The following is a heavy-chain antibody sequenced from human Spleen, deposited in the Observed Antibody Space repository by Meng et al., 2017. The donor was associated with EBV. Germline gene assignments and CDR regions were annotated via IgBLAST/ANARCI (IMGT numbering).Heavy chain of an antibody. Sequence: RASGTGHVLPSEIHPPPCALSGDCISWFYNWGWFRQSPGRGLEWIGSVHYTGSTYYSPSLKSRVTVSVDTSKNQFSLRLTSVTAADTAVYYCARPFPSWQSPRLDPFGAWGQGTLVTVSS. D-gene: IGHD6-19*01. CDR3: ARPFPSWQSPRLDPFGA. CDR1: GDCISWFYN. V-gene: IGHV4-39*01. J-gene: IGHJ5*02. CDR2: VHYTGST.